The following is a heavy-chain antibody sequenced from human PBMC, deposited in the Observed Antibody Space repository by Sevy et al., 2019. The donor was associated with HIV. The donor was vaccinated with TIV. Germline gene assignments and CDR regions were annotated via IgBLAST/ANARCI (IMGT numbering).Heavy chain of an antibody. CDR2: ISSSSKYI. Sequence: GGSLRLSCAASGFIFSSYSINWVCQAPGKGLEWVSSISSSSKYIYYADSVKGRFTISRDNAKNSLYLQMNSLRAEDTAVYYCARDPAIAAAVTFDYWGQGTLVTVSS. CDR3: ARDPAIAAAVTFDY. J-gene: IGHJ4*02. CDR1: GFIFSSYS. D-gene: IGHD6-13*01. V-gene: IGHV3-21*01.